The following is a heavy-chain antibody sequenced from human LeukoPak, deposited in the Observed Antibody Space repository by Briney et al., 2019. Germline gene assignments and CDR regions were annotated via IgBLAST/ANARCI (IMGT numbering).Heavy chain of an antibody. Sequence: PSETLSLTCTVSGGSISSSSYYWGWIRQPPGKGLEWIGSIYYSGSTYYNPSLKSRVTISVDTSKNQFSLKLSSVTAADTAVYYCARFRVPVLRYFDWPKGWFDPWGQGTLVTVSS. CDR3: ARFRVPVLRYFDWPKGWFDP. CDR2: IYYSGST. V-gene: IGHV4-39*07. D-gene: IGHD3-9*01. CDR1: GGSISSSSYY. J-gene: IGHJ5*02.